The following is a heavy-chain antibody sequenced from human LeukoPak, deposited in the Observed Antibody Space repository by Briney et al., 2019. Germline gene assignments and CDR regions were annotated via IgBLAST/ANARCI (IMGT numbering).Heavy chain of an antibody. V-gene: IGHV3-9*01. CDR3: AKGRGYNYGYIFGYFDY. CDR2: ISWNSGSI. Sequence: GGSLRLSCAASGFTFDDYAMHWVRPAPGKGLEWVSGISWNSGSIGYADSVKGRFTISRDNAKNSLYLQMNSLRAEDTALYYCAKGRGYNYGYIFGYFDYWGQGTLVTVSS. CDR1: GFTFDDYA. D-gene: IGHD5-18*01. J-gene: IGHJ4*02.